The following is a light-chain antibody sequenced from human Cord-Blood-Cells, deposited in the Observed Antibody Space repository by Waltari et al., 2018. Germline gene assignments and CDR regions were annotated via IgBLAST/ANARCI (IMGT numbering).Light chain of an antibody. J-gene: IGLJ1*01. V-gene: IGLV2-11*01. CDR2: DVS. CDR1: GSDVGGYNY. CDR3: CSYAGSYTFV. Sequence: QSALTLPRSVSGSPGQSVTLSCTGTGSDVGGYNYVSWYQQHPGNAPKLMIYDVSKRPSGVPDRFSGSKSGNTASLTIAGLQAEDEADYYCCSYAGSYTFVFGTGTKVTVL.